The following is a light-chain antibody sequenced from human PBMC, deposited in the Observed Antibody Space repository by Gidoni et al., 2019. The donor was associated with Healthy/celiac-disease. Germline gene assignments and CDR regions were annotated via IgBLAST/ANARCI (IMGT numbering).Light chain of an antibody. CDR1: QSVSSSY. V-gene: IGKV3-20*01. CDR3: QQYGSSPFT. J-gene: IGKJ3*01. CDR2: GAS. Sequence: ELVLTQSPATLSSPPGERATPSSRASQSVSSSYLAWYQQKPGQAPRHLIYGASSRATGIPERFRGSGSGTDFTLTSSRLETEDFAVYYCQQYGSSPFTFGPGTKVDIK.